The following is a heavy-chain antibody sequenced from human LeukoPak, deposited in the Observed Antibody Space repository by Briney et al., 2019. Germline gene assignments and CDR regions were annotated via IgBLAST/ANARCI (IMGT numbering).Heavy chain of an antibody. CDR2: IGSTSGTI. J-gene: IGHJ6*02. CDR1: GFIFRSHT. CDR3: ARDYYGMDV. V-gene: IGHV3-48*02. Sequence: GGSLRLSCAASGFIFRSHTMNWVRQGPGKGLEWVSYIGSTSGTIYYADSVKGRFTISRDNAKNSLYLQMNSLRDEDTAVYYCARDYYGMDVWGQGTTVTVSS.